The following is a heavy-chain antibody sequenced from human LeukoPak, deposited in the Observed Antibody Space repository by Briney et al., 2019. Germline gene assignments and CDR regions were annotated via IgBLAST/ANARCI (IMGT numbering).Heavy chain of an antibody. D-gene: IGHD3-16*01. CDR1: GFIFSNYW. Sequence: PGGSLRLSCSASGFIFSNYWMTWVRQAPGKGLEWVANIKQDGSEKYYVDSVKGRFTISRDNAQKSLSLQMNSLRAEDTAVYFCARDMIILQSWGQGTMVTVSS. CDR3: ARDMIILQS. J-gene: IGHJ5*02. V-gene: IGHV3-7*04. CDR2: IKQDGSEK.